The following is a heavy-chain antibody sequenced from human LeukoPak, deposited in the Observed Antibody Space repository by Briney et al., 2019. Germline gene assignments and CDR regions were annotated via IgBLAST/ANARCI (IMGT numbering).Heavy chain of an antibody. D-gene: IGHD1-26*01. CDR2: ISSRGSTI. CDR3: ARDRIVGATPNYYYYGMDV. V-gene: IGHV3-11*04. J-gene: IGHJ6*02. CDR1: GFTFSDYY. Sequence: PGGSLRLSCAASGFTFSDYYMSWIRQAPGKGLEWVSYISSRGSTIYYADSVKGRFTISRDNAKNSLYLQMNSLRAEDTAVYYCARDRIVGATPNYYYYGMDVWGQGTTVTVSS.